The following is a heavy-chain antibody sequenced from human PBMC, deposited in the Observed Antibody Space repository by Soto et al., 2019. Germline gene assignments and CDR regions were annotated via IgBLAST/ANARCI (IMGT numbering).Heavy chain of an antibody. V-gene: IGHV3-30*18. Sequence: GGSLRLSCAASGFTFSSYGMHWVRQAPGKGLEWVAVISYDGSNKYYADSVKGRFTISRDNSKNTLYLQMNSLRAEDTAVYSCAKVLRVGATHDAFDIWGQGTMVTVSS. CDR3: AKVLRVGATHDAFDI. CDR2: ISYDGSNK. CDR1: GFTFSSYG. J-gene: IGHJ3*02. D-gene: IGHD1-26*01.